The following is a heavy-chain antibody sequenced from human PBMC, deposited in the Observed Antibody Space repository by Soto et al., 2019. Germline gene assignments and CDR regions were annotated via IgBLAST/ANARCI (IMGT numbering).Heavy chain of an antibody. V-gene: IGHV1-58*01. CDR1: GFTFTSSA. D-gene: IGHD3-22*01. Sequence: SVKVSCKASGFTFTSSAVQWVRQARGQRLEWIGWIVVGSGSTNYAQKFQERVTITRDMSTSTAYMELSSLRSEDTAVYYCAADSMYYDSSGSFSNWFDPWGQGTLVTVSS. CDR2: IVVGSGST. J-gene: IGHJ5*02. CDR3: AADSMYYDSSGSFSNWFDP.